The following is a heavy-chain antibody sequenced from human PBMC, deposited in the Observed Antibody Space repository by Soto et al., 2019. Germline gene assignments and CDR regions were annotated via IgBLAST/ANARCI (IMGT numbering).Heavy chain of an antibody. CDR2: ISSSGSTI. CDR1: GFTFSDYY. V-gene: IGHV3-11*01. Sequence: PGGSLRLSCAASGFTFSDYYMSWIRQAPGKGLEWVSYISSSGSTIYYADSVKGRFTISRDNAKNSLYLQMNSLRAEDTAVYYCARWAYYDIFPNTPAKPQLVRFDPWGQGTLVTVSS. CDR3: ARWAYYDIFPNTPAKPQLVRFDP. D-gene: IGHD3-9*01. J-gene: IGHJ5*02.